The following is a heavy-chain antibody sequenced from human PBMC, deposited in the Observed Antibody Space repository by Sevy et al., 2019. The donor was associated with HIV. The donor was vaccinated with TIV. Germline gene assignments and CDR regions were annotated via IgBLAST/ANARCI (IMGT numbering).Heavy chain of an antibody. D-gene: IGHD3-10*01. CDR3: AKDGGVIISYGMDV. Sequence: GGSLRLSCAASGFTFSSYGMHWVRQAPGKGLEWVAVISYDGSNKYYADSGKGRFTISRDNSKNTLYLQMNSLRAEDTAVFYCAKDGGVIISYGMDVWGQGTTVTVSS. CDR2: ISYDGSNK. V-gene: IGHV3-30*18. CDR1: GFTFSSYG. J-gene: IGHJ6*02.